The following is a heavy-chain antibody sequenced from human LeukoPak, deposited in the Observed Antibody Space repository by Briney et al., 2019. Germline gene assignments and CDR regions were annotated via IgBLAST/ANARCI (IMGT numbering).Heavy chain of an antibody. J-gene: IGHJ6*03. V-gene: IGHV3-23*01. D-gene: IGHD2-2*03. CDR2: ISGSGSGT. CDR1: GFTFSDHG. CDR3: ATHGSAHYYMDV. Sequence: GGTLRLSCAASGFTFSDHGMSWVRQAPGKGLEWVSGISGSGSGTYYADSVKGRFTISRDNSKNTLHLQMNSLRAEDTAVYYCATHGSAHYYMDVWGKGTTVTISS.